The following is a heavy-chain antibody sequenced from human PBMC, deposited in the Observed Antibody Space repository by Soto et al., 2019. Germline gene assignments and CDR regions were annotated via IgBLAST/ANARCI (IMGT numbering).Heavy chain of an antibody. Sequence: PSETLSLTCTVSGGSISSGGYYWSWIRQHPGKGLEWIGYIYYSGSTYYNPSLKSRVTISVDTSKNQFSLKLSSVTAADTAVYYCARGNYYDSSGYYYTGYYFDYWGQGTLVTVSS. D-gene: IGHD3-22*01. CDR3: ARGNYYDSSGYYYTGYYFDY. CDR2: IYYSGST. CDR1: GGSISSGGYY. V-gene: IGHV4-31*03. J-gene: IGHJ4*02.